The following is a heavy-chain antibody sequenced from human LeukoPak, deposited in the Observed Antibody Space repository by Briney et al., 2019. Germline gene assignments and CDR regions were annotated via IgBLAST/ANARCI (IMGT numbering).Heavy chain of an antibody. V-gene: IGHV3-9*01. Sequence: PGGSLRLSCAASGFTFDDYAMHWVWQAPGKGLEWVSGISWNSGSIGYADSVKGRFTISRDNAKNSLYLQMNSLRAEDTALYYCAKDRLATYYDYVWGRGQAPGTLDYWGQGTLVTVSS. CDR2: ISWNSGSI. CDR1: GFTFDDYA. CDR3: AKDRLATYYDYVWGRGQAPGTLDY. J-gene: IGHJ4*02. D-gene: IGHD3-16*01.